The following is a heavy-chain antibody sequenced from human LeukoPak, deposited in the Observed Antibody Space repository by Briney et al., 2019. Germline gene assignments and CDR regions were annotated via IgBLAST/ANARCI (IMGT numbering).Heavy chain of an antibody. J-gene: IGHJ3*02. CDR1: GFTFSSYA. CDR2: ISSNGGST. CDR3: ARERLAYCGGDCYHNDAFDI. V-gene: IGHV3-64*01. Sequence: GGSLRLSCAASGFTFSSYAMHWVRQAPGKGLEYVSAISSNGGSTYYANSVKGRLTISRDNSKNTLYLQMGSLRAEDMAVYYCARERLAYCGGDCYHNDAFDIWGQGTMVTVSS. D-gene: IGHD2-21*01.